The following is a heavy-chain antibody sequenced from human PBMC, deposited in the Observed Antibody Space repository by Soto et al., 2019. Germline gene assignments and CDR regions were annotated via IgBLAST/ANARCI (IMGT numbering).Heavy chain of an antibody. CDR2: IYYSGST. J-gene: IGHJ4*02. CDR3: ERRLTYYDILTGFDY. D-gene: IGHD3-9*01. V-gene: IGHV4-39*01. Sequence: SETLSLTCTVSGGSISSSSYYWGWIRQPPGKGLEWIGSIYYSGSTYYNPSLKSRVTISVDTSKNQFSLKLSSVTAADTAVYYCERRLTYYDILTGFDYWGQGTLVTVSS. CDR1: GGSISSSSYY.